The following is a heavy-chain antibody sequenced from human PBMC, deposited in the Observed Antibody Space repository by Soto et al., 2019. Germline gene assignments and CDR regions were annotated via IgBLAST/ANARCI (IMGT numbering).Heavy chain of an antibody. D-gene: IGHD4-17*01. V-gene: IGHV6-1*01. CDR3: ARVSAESTADYFHAMDV. Sequence: SQTLSLTCAIFGDSVSSSSAAWNWIRQSPSRGLEWLGRTYYRSKWYNDYAVSVKSRININPDTSKNQFSLQLNSVTPEDTAVYYCARVSAESTADYFHAMDVWGQGTTVTVSS. CDR1: GDSVSSSSAA. J-gene: IGHJ6*02. CDR2: TYYRSKWYN.